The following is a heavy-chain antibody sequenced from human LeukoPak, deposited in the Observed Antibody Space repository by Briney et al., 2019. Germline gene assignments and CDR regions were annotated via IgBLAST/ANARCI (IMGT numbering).Heavy chain of an antibody. V-gene: IGHV1-8*01. CDR3: ARVNCSSTSCRSKFLDY. CDR2: MNPNSANT. Sequence: GASVKVSCKASGYTFTNCDINWVRQATGQGLEWMGWMNPNSANTGYAQKFQGRVTMARNTSISTAYMELSSLRSEDTAVYYCARVNCSSTSCRSKFLDYWGQGTLVTVSS. J-gene: IGHJ4*02. D-gene: IGHD2-2*01. CDR1: GYTFTNCD.